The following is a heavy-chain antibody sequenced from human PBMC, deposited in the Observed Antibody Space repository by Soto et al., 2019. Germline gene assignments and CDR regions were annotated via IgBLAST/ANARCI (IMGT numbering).Heavy chain of an antibody. CDR1: GFSFSSYS. CDR2: IRSSSSTI. J-gene: IGHJ2*01. Sequence: EVQLVESGGGLVQPGGSLRLSCAASGFSFSSYSMNWVRQAPGKGLEWVSYIRSSSSTIYYADSVKGRFTISRDNAKNSLYLQMNSLRAADMAVYYCVRDHVATNWSFDLWGRGTLVTVSS. D-gene: IGHD5-12*01. CDR3: VRDHVATNWSFDL. V-gene: IGHV3-48*01.